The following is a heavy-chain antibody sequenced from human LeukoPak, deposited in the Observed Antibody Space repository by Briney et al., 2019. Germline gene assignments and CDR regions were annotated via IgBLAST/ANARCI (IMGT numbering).Heavy chain of an antibody. D-gene: IGHD3-22*01. Sequence: GESLKISCQASGYSFSSYWIAWVRQMPGKGLEWMGIIYPGDSDTRYSPSFQGQVTISVDKSTSNAYLQWSSLKASDTAVYYCATRQGRDSRLEYWGQGTLVTVSS. CDR1: GYSFSSYW. V-gene: IGHV5-51*01. CDR3: ATRQGRDSRLEY. J-gene: IGHJ4*02. CDR2: IYPGDSDT.